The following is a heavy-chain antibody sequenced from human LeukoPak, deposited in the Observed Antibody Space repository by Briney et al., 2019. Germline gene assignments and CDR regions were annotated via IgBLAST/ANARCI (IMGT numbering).Heavy chain of an antibody. V-gene: IGHV4-34*01. CDR2: INHSGST. CDR1: GGSFSSYY. Sequence: PSETLSLTCAVYGGSFSSYYWSCIRQPPGEGLEWIGEINHSGSTNYNPSLKSRVTISVDTSKNQISLKLSSVTAADTAVYYCARGLLWWLFRDAFDIWGQGTMVTVSS. J-gene: IGHJ3*02. CDR3: ARGLLWWLFRDAFDI. D-gene: IGHD3-22*01.